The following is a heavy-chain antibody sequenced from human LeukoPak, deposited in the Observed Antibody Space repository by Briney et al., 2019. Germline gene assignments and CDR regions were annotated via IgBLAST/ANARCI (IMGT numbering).Heavy chain of an antibody. CDR3: AKSYDFWSGWNDAFDI. V-gene: IGHV3-23*01. D-gene: IGHD3-3*01. Sequence: GGSLRLSCAASGFTFSSYAMSWVRQAPGKRLEWVSAISGSGGSTYYADSVKGRFTISRVNSKNTLYLQMNSLRAEDTAVYYCAKSYDFWSGWNDAFDIWGQGTMVTVSS. CDR1: GFTFSSYA. J-gene: IGHJ3*02. CDR2: ISGSGGST.